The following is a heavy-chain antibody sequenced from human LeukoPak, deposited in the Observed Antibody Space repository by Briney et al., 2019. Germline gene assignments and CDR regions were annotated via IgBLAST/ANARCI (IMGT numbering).Heavy chain of an antibody. J-gene: IGHJ5*02. CDR3: ARQWGSFDP. CDR1: GGSVSTYY. V-gene: IGHV4-59*08. CDR2: IYYTGST. Sequence: SETLSLTCTVSGGSVSTYYWSWIRQPPGKGLEWIGYIYYTGSTNYNPSLKSRVTISVDTSKNQFSLKLSSVTAADTAVYYCARQWGSFDPWGQGTLVTVSS. D-gene: IGHD3-16*01.